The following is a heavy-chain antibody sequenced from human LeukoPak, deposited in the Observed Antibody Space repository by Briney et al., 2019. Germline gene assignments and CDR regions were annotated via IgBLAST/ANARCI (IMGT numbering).Heavy chain of an antibody. V-gene: IGHV1-18*01. CDR3: AREXLYSSSSDFDY. CDR1: GYTFTSYG. J-gene: IGHJ4*02. CDR2: ISAYNGNT. D-gene: IGHD6-6*01. Sequence: GSVTVSCKASGYTFTSYGISWVRQAPGQGVERMGWISAYNGNTNYPQKPHPTVPMTPHPSTSTAYMEVRRMRADDTAVYYCAREXLYSSSSDFDYWGQGTLVTVSS.